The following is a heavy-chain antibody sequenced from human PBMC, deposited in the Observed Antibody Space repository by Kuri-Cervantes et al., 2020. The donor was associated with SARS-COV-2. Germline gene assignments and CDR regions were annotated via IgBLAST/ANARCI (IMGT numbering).Heavy chain of an antibody. CDR3: ASERAGPRGGFDS. D-gene: IGHD2-15*01. CDR1: GFTFDDYA. V-gene: IGHV3-9*01. Sequence: SLKISCAASGFTFDDYAMHWVRQAPGKGLEWVSGISWNSGSIGYADSVKGRFTTSRDNAKNLLYLQMNSLRADDTAVYYCASERAGPRGGFDSWGPGTLVTVSS. CDR2: ISWNSGSI. J-gene: IGHJ4*02.